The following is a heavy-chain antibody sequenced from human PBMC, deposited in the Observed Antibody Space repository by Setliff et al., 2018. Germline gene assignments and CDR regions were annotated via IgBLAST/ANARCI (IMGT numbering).Heavy chain of an antibody. CDR3: AREEVIVMTVNNYYYYMDV. CDR1: GYTFSSYA. CDR2: INTNTGNP. Sequence: ASVKVSCKASGYTFSSYAMGWMRQAPGQRLEWMGWINTNTGNPSYAQDFTGRLVFSLDTSVSTAYLQISSLKAEDSAVYYCAREEVIVMTVNNYYYYMDVWGKGTTVTVSS. V-gene: IGHV7-4-1*02. D-gene: IGHD2-21*02. J-gene: IGHJ6*03.